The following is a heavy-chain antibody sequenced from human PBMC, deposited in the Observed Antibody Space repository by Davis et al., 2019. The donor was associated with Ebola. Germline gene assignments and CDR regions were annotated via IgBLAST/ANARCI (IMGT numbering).Heavy chain of an antibody. D-gene: IGHD2/OR15-2a*01. J-gene: IGHJ4*02. CDR3: AKDMSII. V-gene: IGHV3-74*03. CDR1: GFTFSSYW. CDR2: INRDGSTT. Sequence: GESLKISCAASGFTFSSYWMHWVRQAPGKGLVWVSCINRDGSTTTYADSVKGRFTISRDNAKNSLYLQMNSLRAEDTALYYCAKDMSIIGGQGTLVTVSS.